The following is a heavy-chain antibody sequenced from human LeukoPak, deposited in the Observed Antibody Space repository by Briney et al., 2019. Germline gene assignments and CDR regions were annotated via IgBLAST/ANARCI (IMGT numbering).Heavy chain of an antibody. J-gene: IGHJ4*02. CDR2: IYSGGST. Sequence: GGSLRLSCAASGFTVTSNYMSWVRQAPGKGLEWVSIIYSGGSTYYADSVKGRFTISRDNSRDSSKNTLYLQMNSLRVEDTAVYYCARVRLVGISYYFDYWGQGTLVTVSS. CDR1: GFTVTSNY. CDR3: ARVRLVGISYYFDY. D-gene: IGHD1-26*01. V-gene: IGHV3-53*01.